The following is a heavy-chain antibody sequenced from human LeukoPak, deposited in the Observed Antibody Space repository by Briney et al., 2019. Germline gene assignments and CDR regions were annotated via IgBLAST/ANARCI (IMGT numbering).Heavy chain of an antibody. CDR3: ARAEFGEFYYMDV. V-gene: IGHV3-48*03. D-gene: IGHD3-10*01. J-gene: IGHJ6*03. CDR2: ISSSGSTI. Sequence: PGGSLRLSCAASGFTFSNYEMNWVRQAPGKGLEWVSYISSSGSTIYYGDSVKGRFTISRDNAKNSVYLQMNSLRAEDTAVYYCARAEFGEFYYMDVWGKGTTVTVSS. CDR1: GFTFSNYE.